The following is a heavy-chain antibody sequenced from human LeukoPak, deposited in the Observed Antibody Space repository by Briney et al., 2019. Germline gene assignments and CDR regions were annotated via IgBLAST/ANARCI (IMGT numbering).Heavy chain of an antibody. CDR1: GFNFSDYS. CDR3: ARDLFSGQLPGGGAFDI. V-gene: IGHV3-21*01. J-gene: IGHJ3*02. Sequence: GGSLRLSCAASGFNFSDYSMNWVRQAPGKGLDWVSSITSGSVYTYYADSVKGRFTISRDNAKNSVYLQMYSLRAEDTAIYYCARDLFSGQLPGGGAFDIWGQGTVVTVSP. D-gene: IGHD2-2*01. CDR2: ITSGSVYT.